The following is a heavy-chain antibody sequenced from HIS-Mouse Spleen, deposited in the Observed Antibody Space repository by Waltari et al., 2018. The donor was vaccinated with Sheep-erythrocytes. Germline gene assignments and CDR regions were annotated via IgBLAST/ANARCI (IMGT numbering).Heavy chain of an antibody. Sequence: QVQLQQWGAGLLKPSETLSLTCAVYGGSFSGYYWSWIRHPPGKGLEWIGEINHSGSTNYNPSLKSRVTISVDTSKNQFSRKLSSVTAADTAVYYCALSVDLAGAFDIWGQGTMVTVSS. V-gene: IGHV4-34*01. D-gene: IGHD6-19*01. CDR3: ALSVDLAGAFDI. CDR1: GGSFSGYY. CDR2: INHSGST. J-gene: IGHJ3*02.